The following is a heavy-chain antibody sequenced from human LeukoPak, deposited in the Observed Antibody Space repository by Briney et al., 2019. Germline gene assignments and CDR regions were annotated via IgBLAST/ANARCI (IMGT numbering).Heavy chain of an antibody. V-gene: IGHV3-48*03. CDR2: ISSSGSTI. J-gene: IGHJ6*03. CDR3: ARAEKSYYYYYYYMDV. CDR1: GLTFSSYE. Sequence: GGSLRLSCAASGLTFSSYEMNWVRQAPGKGLEWVSYISSSGSTIYYADSVKGRFTISRDNAKNSLYLQMNSLRAEDTAVYYCARAEKSYYYYYYYMDVWGKGTTVTVSS.